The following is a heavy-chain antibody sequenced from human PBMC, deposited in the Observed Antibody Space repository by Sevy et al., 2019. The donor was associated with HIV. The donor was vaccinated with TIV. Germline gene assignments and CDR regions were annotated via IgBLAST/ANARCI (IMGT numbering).Heavy chain of an antibody. CDR2: INSDSGVT. D-gene: IGHD4-17*01. CDR1: GYIFTDYY. CDR3: ARLTTKPTSDLYGMDV. Sequence: ASVKVSCKASGYIFTDYYIHWVRQAPGQGLEWMAWINSDSGVTNYAQTFQGEVTVTGDTSLSTAYLELSRMKSNDTAIYYCARLTTKPTSDLYGMDVWGQGTTVTVSS. J-gene: IGHJ6*02. V-gene: IGHV1-2*02.